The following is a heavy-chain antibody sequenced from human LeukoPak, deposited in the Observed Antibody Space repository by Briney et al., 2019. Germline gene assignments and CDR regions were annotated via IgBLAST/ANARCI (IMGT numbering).Heavy chain of an antibody. V-gene: IGHV4-59*01. J-gene: IGHJ6*02. Sequence: PSETLSLTCTVSGGSIRSYYWSWIRQPPGKGLEWIGYIYYGGNTNYNPSLKSRVTISVDTSKNQFSLKLGSVTAADTAVYYCARARYYYDSSGYRYYYGMDVWGQGTTVTVSS. CDR2: IYYGGNT. CDR1: GGSIRSYY. CDR3: ARARYYYDSSGYRYYYGMDV. D-gene: IGHD3-22*01.